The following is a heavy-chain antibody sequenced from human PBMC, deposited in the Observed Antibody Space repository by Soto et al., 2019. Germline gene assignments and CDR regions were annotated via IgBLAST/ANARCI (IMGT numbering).Heavy chain of an antibody. Sequence: GRSLRLSFAASGSTFSSYWMHWVRQAPGKGLEWVSRIKSDGRSTNYADPVKGRSSISRDNAKNTLYLQRASRRLEATAVYTCGRNSIYVRGVPHDYWGQGTTVTVSS. V-gene: IGHV3-74*01. D-gene: IGHD3-10*02. CDR2: IKSDGRST. CDR3: GRNSIYVRGVPHDY. CDR1: GSTFSSYW. J-gene: IGHJ4*02.